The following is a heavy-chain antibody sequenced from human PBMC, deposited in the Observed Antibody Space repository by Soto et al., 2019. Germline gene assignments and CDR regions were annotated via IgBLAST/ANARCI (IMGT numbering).Heavy chain of an antibody. J-gene: IGHJ4*02. V-gene: IGHV4-39*01. Sequence: SETLSLTCTVSRGSITCSTYYWGWVCQPPGKGLEWIGSINYRGNTFYNPSLKSRVTLSVDSSKNQISLKVTSMTAADTATYYCARQGGYFDYWGQGALVTVSS. CDR3: ARQGGYFDY. D-gene: IGHD2-15*01. CDR2: INYRGNT. CDR1: RGSITCSTYY.